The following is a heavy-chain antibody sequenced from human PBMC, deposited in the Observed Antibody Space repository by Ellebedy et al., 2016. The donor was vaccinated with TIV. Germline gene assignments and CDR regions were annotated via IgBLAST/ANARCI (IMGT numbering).Heavy chain of an antibody. D-gene: IGHD2-2*01. Sequence: GESLKISCAASGFTFGSYAMSWVRQAPGKRLDWFSAISGSGGSTYYADSVKGRSTISRDNSKNTLYLQMNSLRAEDTAVYYCAKGIVTGYATGAHDDYWGQGTLVSVSS. CDR1: GFTFGSYA. CDR2: ISGSGGST. CDR3: AKGIVTGYATGAHDDY. J-gene: IGHJ4*02. V-gene: IGHV3-23*01.